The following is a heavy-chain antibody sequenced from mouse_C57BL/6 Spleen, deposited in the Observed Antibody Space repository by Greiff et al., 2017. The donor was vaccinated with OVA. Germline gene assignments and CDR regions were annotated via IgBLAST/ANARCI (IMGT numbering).Heavy chain of an antibody. Sequence: VKLQESGAELMKPGASVKLSCKATGYTFTGYWIEWVKQRPGHGLEWIGEILPGSGSTNYNEKFKGKATFTADTSSNTAYMQLSSLTTEDSAIYYCARGHYYGSSYDWYFDVWGTGTTVTVSS. J-gene: IGHJ1*03. V-gene: IGHV1-9*01. CDR2: ILPGSGST. D-gene: IGHD1-1*01. CDR1: GYTFTGYW. CDR3: ARGHYYGSSYDWYFDV.